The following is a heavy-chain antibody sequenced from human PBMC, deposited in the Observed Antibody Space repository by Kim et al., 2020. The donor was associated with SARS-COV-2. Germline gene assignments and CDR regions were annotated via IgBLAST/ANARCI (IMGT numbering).Heavy chain of an antibody. CDR1: GYRFTSYW. J-gene: IGHJ6*02. CDR3: ASWGVGYNYGRDYGLDV. Sequence: GESLKISCKGSGYRFTSYWIGWVRQMPGKGLEWMGIIYPGNSETRYSPSFQGQVIISVDKSISAAYLQWSSLKVSDTAMYFCASWGVGYNYGRDYGLDVWGQGTTVTVSS. D-gene: IGHD5-18*01. V-gene: IGHV5-51*01. CDR2: IYPGNSET.